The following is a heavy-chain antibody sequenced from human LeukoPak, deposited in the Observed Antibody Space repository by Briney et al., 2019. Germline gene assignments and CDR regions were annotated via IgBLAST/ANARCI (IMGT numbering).Heavy chain of an antibody. D-gene: IGHD3-10*01. V-gene: IGHV3-64D*06. Sequence: SGGSLTLSCSASGFTFSSYAMHWVRQAPGKGLEYVSAISSNGGSTYYADSVKGRFTISRDNSKNTLYLQMSSLRAEDTAVYYCVKSLWFGEFPLDYWGQGTLVTVSS. CDR1: GFTFSSYA. CDR2: ISSNGGST. J-gene: IGHJ4*02. CDR3: VKSLWFGEFPLDY.